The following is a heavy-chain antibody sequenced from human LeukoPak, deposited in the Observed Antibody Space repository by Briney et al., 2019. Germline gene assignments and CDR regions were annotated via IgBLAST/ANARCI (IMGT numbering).Heavy chain of an antibody. D-gene: IGHD3-22*01. CDR2: ISAYNGNT. CDR3: ARDCDRSGYYCY. CDR1: GYTFTGYG. Sequence: ASVKVSCKAPGYTFTGYGISWVRQAPGQGLEWMAWISAYNGNTNYAQKLQGRVTMTTNTSTSTVYMELRSLSSDDTAVYYCARDCDRSGYYCYWGQGTLVTVSS. V-gene: IGHV1-18*01. J-gene: IGHJ4*02.